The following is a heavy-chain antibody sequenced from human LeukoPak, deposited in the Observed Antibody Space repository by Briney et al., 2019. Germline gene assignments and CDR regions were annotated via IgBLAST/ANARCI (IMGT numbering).Heavy chain of an antibody. Sequence: PSETLSLTCTVSGGSISSISYYWSWIRQPPGKGLEWIGEINHSGSTNYNPSLKSRVTISVDTSKNQFSLKLSSVTAADTAVYYCARVEEVATTLPGYWGQGTLVTVSS. CDR3: ARVEEVATTLPGY. D-gene: IGHD5-24*01. J-gene: IGHJ4*02. V-gene: IGHV4-39*07. CDR1: GGSISSISYY. CDR2: INHSGST.